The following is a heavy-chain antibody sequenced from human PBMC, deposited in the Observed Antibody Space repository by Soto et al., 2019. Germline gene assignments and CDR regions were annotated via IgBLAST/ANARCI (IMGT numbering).Heavy chain of an antibody. Sequence: QVQLVQSGAEVKKPGSSVKVSCKASGGTFSSYTISWVRQAPGQGLEWMGRIIPILGIANYAQKFQGRVTIXXDXSMXTAYMELSSLRSEDTAVYYCAREPDGGYYYYGMDVWGQGTTVTVSS. CDR3: AREPDGGYYYYGMDV. D-gene: IGHD4-17*01. CDR1: GGTFSSYT. CDR2: IIPILGIA. V-gene: IGHV1-69*08. J-gene: IGHJ6*02.